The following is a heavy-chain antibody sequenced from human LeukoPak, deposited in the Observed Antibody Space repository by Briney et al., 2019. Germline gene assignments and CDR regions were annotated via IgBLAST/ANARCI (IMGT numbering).Heavy chain of an antibody. V-gene: IGHV4-31*03. CDR2: IYYSGST. CDR3: ARSLDYGGIGFDY. CDR1: GGSISNGGYY. D-gene: IGHD4-23*01. J-gene: IGHJ4*02. Sequence: SETLSLTCTVSGGSISNGGYYWSWIRQHPGKGLEWIGYIYYSGSTYYNPSLKSRVTISVDTSKNQFSLKLSSVTAADTAVYYCARSLDYGGIGFDYWGQGTLVTVSS.